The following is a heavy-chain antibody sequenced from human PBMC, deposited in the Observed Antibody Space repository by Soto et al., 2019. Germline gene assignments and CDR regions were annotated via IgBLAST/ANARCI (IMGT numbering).Heavy chain of an antibody. CDR2: ISSSSSYI. J-gene: IGHJ6*02. V-gene: IGHV3-21*01. D-gene: IGHD3-10*01. Sequence: GGSLRLSCAASGFTFSSYSMNWVRQAPGKGLEWVSSISSSSSYIYYADSVKGRFTISRDNAKNSLYLQMNSLRAEDTAVYYCARDRMVRGVYYYYGMDVWGQGTTVTVSS. CDR3: ARDRMVRGVYYYYGMDV. CDR1: GFTFSSYS.